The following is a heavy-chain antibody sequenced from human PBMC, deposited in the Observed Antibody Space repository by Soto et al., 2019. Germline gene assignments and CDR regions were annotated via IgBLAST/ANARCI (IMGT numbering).Heavy chain of an antibody. Sequence: QVHLVQSGAEVKKPGASVKISCKASGYTFTSYAMHWVRQAPGQRLEWMGWINAGNGNTKYSQKFQGRVTITRDTAATKAYMEVSNLISEDTALYYCARGAGYCTSTSCSLGLYYYYMDVWGKGTTVTVSS. CDR2: INAGNGNT. J-gene: IGHJ6*03. D-gene: IGHD2-2*01. CDR3: ARGAGYCTSTSCSLGLYYYYMDV. CDR1: GYTFTSYA. V-gene: IGHV1-3*01.